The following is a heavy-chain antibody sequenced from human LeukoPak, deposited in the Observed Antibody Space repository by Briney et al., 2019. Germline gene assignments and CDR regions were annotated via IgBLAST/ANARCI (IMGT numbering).Heavy chain of an antibody. J-gene: IGHJ4*02. CDR3: AREDRSFDY. CDR1: GFTFSSYG. Sequence: GGSLRLSCAASGFTFSSYGTHWVRQAPGKGLEWVAVISYDGSNKYYADSVKGRFTISRDNSKNTLYLQMNSLRAEDTAVYYCAREDRSFDYWGQGTLVTVSS. V-gene: IGHV3-30*19. D-gene: IGHD2-15*01. CDR2: ISYDGSNK.